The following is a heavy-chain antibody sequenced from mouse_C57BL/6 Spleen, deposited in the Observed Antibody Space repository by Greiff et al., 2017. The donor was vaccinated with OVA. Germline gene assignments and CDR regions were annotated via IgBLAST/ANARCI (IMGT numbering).Heavy chain of an antibody. D-gene: IGHD1-1*01. V-gene: IGHV5-16*01. J-gene: IGHJ3*01. Sequence: EVQLVESEGGLVQPGSSMKLSCTASGFTFSDYYMAWVRQVPEKGLEWVANINYDGSSTYYLDSLKSRFIISRDNAKNILYLQMSSLKSEDTATYYCAREGDYYGSSGFAYWGQGTLVTVSA. CDR3: AREGDYYGSSGFAY. CDR2: INYDGSST. CDR1: GFTFSDYY.